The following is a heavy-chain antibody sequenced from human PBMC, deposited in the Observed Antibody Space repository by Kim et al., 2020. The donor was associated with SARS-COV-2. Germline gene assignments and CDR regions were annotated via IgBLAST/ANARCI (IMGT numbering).Heavy chain of an antibody. J-gene: IGHJ4*02. D-gene: IGHD3-10*01. CDR2: INHSGST. V-gene: IGHV4-34*01. CDR3: ARAPMVRGVGDY. CDR1: GGSFSGYY. Sequence: SQTLSLTCAVYGGSFSGYYWSWIRQPPGKGLEWIGEINHSGSTNYNPSLKSRVTISVDTSKNQFSLKLSSVTAADTAVYYCARAPMVRGVGDYWGQGTLVTVSS.